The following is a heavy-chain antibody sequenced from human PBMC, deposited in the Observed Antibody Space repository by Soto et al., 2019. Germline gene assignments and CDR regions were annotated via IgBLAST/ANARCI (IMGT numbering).Heavy chain of an antibody. V-gene: IGHV4-59*08. CDR1: GGSISNYY. CDR3: ARHLRVEAGIALDI. Sequence: QVQLQESGPGVLKPSETLSLTCTVSGGSISNYYWSWIRQPPGKGLEWIGYIHYTGSTNYNPSLKSRVSLSVDTSTNHLSLHLSSVTAADTAVYYCARHLRVEAGIALDIWGQGTTVTVSS. J-gene: IGHJ3*02. D-gene: IGHD1-26*01. CDR2: IHYTGST.